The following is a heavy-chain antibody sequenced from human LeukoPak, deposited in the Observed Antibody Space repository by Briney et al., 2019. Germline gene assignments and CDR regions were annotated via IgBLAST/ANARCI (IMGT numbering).Heavy chain of an antibody. CDR3: ARVETYNNSGFWFDP. Sequence: SETLSLTCTVSGGSINTYYWSWIRQPAGKGLEWIGRIYTSGSTTYNPSLKSRVTMSVDTSKNQFSLKLSSVTAADTAVYYCARVETYNNSGFWFDPWGQGTLVTVSS. D-gene: IGHD3-22*01. V-gene: IGHV4-4*07. CDR2: IYTSGST. J-gene: IGHJ5*02. CDR1: GGSINTYY.